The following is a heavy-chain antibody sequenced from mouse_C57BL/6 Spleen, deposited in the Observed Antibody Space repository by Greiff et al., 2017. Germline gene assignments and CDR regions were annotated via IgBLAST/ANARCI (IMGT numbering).Heavy chain of an antibody. J-gene: IGHJ4*01. Sequence: QVQLQQSGPELVKPGASVKISCKASGYAFSSSWMNWVKQRPGQGLGWIGRIYPGDGNTNYHGKFKGKATLTADKSSSTAYMQLTSLTSEDSAVYFCGNWGYAIDYWGQGTSVTVSS. CDR3: GNWGYAIDY. D-gene: IGHD4-1*01. CDR1: GYAFSSSW. V-gene: IGHV1-82*01. CDR2: IYPGDGNT.